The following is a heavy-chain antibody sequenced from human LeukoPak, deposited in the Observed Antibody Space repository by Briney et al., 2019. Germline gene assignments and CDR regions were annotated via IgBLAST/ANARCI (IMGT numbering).Heavy chain of an antibody. V-gene: IGHV4-34*01. J-gene: IGHJ4*02. CDR3: VGGSGRYTDY. CDR2: INHSGST. CDR1: GGSFSGYY. D-gene: IGHD3-10*01. Sequence: SETLSLTCAVYGGSFSGYYWSWIRQPPGKGLEWIGEINHSGSTNYNPSLKSRVTTSEDTSKNQFYLKLSSVTAADTAVYYCVGGSGRYTDYWGQGTQVTVSS.